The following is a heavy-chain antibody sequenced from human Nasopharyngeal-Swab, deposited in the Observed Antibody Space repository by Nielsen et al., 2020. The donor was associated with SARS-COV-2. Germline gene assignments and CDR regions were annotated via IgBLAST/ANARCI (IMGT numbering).Heavy chain of an antibody. D-gene: IGHD2-8*01. CDR1: GFTFSSYA. V-gene: IGHV3-23*01. CDR2: ITGSGTT. J-gene: IGHJ3*01. Sequence: GGSLRLSCAASGFTFSSYAMSWVRQAPGKGLEWVSAITGSGTTYYADSVKGRFTISRDSSKNTLYLQMNSLRAEDTALYYRAKGDTNGANDAFDLWGQGTMVTVSS. CDR3: AKGDTNGANDAFDL.